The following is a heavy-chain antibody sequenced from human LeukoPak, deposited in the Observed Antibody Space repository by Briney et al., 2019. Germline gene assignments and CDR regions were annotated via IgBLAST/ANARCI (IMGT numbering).Heavy chain of an antibody. CDR2: TYYRSKWYN. D-gene: IGHD5-24*01. CDR1: GDSVSSNSAA. Sequence: SQTLSLTCAISGDSVSSNSAAWNWIRQSPSRGLEWLGRTYYRSKWYNDYAVSVKSRITINPDTSKNQFSLQLNSVTPEDTAAYYCAREGEGNVEMATIGGIDYWGQGTLVTVSS. V-gene: IGHV6-1*01. CDR3: AREGEGNVEMATIGGIDY. J-gene: IGHJ4*02.